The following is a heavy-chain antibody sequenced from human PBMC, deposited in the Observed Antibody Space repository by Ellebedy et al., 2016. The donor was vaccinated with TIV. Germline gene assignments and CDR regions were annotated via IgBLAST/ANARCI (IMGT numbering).Heavy chain of an antibody. J-gene: IGHJ4*02. Sequence: ASVKVSXXASGYTFTGYYMHWVRQAPGQGLEWMGWINPNSGGTNYAQKFQGRVTMTRDTSISTTYMELSRLRSDDTAVYYCARGNEETRGFDYWGQGTLVTVSS. D-gene: IGHD5-24*01. CDR2: INPNSGGT. CDR1: GYTFTGYY. V-gene: IGHV1-2*02. CDR3: ARGNEETRGFDY.